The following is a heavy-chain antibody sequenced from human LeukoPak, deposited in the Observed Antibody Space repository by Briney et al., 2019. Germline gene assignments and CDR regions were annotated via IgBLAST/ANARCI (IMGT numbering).Heavy chain of an antibody. CDR3: ARGGGDSSGYYEYCFDY. D-gene: IGHD3-22*01. CDR2: IYHSGST. J-gene: IGHJ4*02. Sequence: SETLSLTCAVSGGSISSGGYSWSWIRQPPGKGLEWIGYIYHSGSTYYNPSLKSRVTISVDTSKNQFSLKLSSVTAADTAVYYCARGGGDSSGYYEYCFDYWGQGTLVTVSS. V-gene: IGHV4-30-2*05. CDR1: GGSISSGGYS.